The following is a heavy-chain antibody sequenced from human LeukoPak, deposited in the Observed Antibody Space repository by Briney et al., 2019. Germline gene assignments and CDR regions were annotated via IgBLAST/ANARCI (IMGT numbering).Heavy chain of an antibody. J-gene: IGHJ4*02. CDR2: IYTSGST. CDR3: ARVSGSSGWYTVDY. D-gene: IGHD6-19*01. CDR1: GGSISSYY. V-gene: IGHV4-4*07. Sequence: PSETLSLTCTVSGGSISSYYWSWIRQPAGKGLEWIGRIYTSGSTNYNPSLKSRVTMSVDTSKSQFSLKLSSVTAADTAVYYCARVSGSSGWYTVDYWGQGTLVTVSS.